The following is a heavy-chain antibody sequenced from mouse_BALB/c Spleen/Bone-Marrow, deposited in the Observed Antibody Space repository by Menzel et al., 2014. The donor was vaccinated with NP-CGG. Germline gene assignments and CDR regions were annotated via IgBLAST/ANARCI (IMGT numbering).Heavy chain of an antibody. D-gene: IGHD2-3*01. V-gene: IGHV5-6-3*01. Sequence: EVMLVESGGGLVQPGGSLKLSCAASGFTFSSYGMSRVRQTPDKRLELVATINSNGGSTYYPDSVKGRFTISRDNAKNTLYLQMSSLKSEDTAMYYCARDGYYVFYAMDYWGQGTSVTVSS. CDR3: ARDGYYVFYAMDY. CDR2: INSNGGST. J-gene: IGHJ4*01. CDR1: GFTFSSYG.